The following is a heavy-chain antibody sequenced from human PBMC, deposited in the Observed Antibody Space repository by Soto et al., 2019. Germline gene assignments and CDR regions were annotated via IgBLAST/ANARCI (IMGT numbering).Heavy chain of an antibody. Sequence: QVQLVQSGAEVKKPGASVKVSCKASGYTFTGYYMHRVRQAPGQGLEWMGWINPNSGGTNYAQKFQGRVTMTRDTSISTAYMELSRLRSDDTAVYYCATRYCSSTSCYTWAFDYWGQGTLVTVSS. D-gene: IGHD2-2*02. J-gene: IGHJ4*02. CDR2: INPNSGGT. CDR3: ATRYCSSTSCYTWAFDY. V-gene: IGHV1-2*02. CDR1: GYTFTGYY.